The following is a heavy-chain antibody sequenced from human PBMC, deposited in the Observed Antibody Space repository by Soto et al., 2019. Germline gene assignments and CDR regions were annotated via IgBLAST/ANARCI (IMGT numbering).Heavy chain of an antibody. V-gene: IGHV3-33*08. J-gene: IGHJ5*02. Sequence: PGGALRLSCAASGFTFSDYYIHWVRQAPGQGQERVALIWFDGSDKYYTDSVKGRFTISRDNSKNTLYLQMNSLRAEDTAVYYCARDSEWLLSDTGPGGFDPWGQGTLVTVSS. CDR1: GFTFSDYY. CDR2: IWFDGSDK. CDR3: ARDSEWLLSDTGPGGFDP. D-gene: IGHD3-3*01.